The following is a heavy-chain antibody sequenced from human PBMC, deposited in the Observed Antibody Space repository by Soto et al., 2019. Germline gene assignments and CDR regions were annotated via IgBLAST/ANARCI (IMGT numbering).Heavy chain of an antibody. CDR2: IYYSGST. CDR1: GGSISSSSYY. V-gene: IGHV4-39*01. D-gene: IGHD2-21*02. Sequence: QLQLQESGPGLVKPSETLSLTCTVSGGSISSSSYYWGWIRQPPGKGLEWIGSIYYSGSTYYNPSLKSRFTMSVDTSKNRFSLKPSSVTAADTAVYDCARHRAYSGGDCYSVGAFDIWGQGTMVTVSS. J-gene: IGHJ3*02. CDR3: ARHRAYSGGDCYSVGAFDI.